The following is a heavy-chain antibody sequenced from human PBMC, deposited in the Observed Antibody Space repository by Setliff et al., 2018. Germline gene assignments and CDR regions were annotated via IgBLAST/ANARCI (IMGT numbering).Heavy chain of an antibody. CDR2: IIHSGNI. V-gene: IGHV4-34*12. Sequence: PSETLSLTCTVSGGSISSYYWSWIRQPPGKRLEWIGEIIHSGNINYNPSLKSRVTISMDASKNQFSLKLNSVTAADMAVYYCAREQWLDPPGYYYMDVWAKGTTVTVSS. CDR1: GGSISSYY. CDR3: AREQWLDPPGYYYMDV. D-gene: IGHD6-19*01. J-gene: IGHJ6*03.